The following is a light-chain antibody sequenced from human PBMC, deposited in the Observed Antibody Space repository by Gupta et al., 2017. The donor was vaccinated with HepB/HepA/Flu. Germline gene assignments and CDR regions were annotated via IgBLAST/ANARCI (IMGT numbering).Light chain of an antibody. J-gene: IGLJ1*01. CDR3: QAWDSTTFV. Sequence: SYELTQPPSVSVSPGQTARITCCGDALGGKYGSKYACWYQQKPGQSPVLVIYEDTKRPSGIPERFSGSNSGNTATLTISGTQDTDEADYYCQAWDSTTFVFGTGTRVTVL. CDR2: EDT. CDR1: ALGGKYGSKY. V-gene: IGLV3-1*01.